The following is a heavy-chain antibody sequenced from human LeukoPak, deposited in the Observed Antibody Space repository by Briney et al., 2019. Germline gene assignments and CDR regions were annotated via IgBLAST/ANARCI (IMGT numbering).Heavy chain of an antibody. CDR3: AKDAEVGGYSGYNWFDP. CDR1: GFTFSSYA. D-gene: IGHD5-12*01. Sequence: GGSLRLSCAASGFTFSSYAMSWVRQAPGKGLEWVSAISGGSTYYADSVKGRFTISRDNSKNTLYLQMNSLRAEDTAVYHCAKDAEVGGYSGYNWFDPWGQGTLVTVSS. V-gene: IGHV3-23*01. CDR2: ISGGST. J-gene: IGHJ5*02.